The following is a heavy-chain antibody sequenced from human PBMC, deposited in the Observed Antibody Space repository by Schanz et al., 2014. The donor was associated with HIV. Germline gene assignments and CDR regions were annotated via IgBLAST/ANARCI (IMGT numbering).Heavy chain of an antibody. J-gene: IGHJ4*02. V-gene: IGHV4-39*01. CDR1: GGSISSSSYY. CDR3: ARLRTYDSADY. D-gene: IGHD3-22*01. Sequence: QVQLQESGPGLVKPSETLSLTCTVSGGSISSSSYYWGWIRRPPGRGLEYIGHIYYSDSTYYNPSLETRVTIPLDTSKNQFFLRLSSVTAADTAVYYCARLRTYDSADYWGQGTLVTVSS. CDR2: IYYSDST.